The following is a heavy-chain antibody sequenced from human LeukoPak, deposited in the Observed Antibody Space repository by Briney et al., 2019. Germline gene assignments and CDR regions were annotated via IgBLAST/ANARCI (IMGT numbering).Heavy chain of an antibody. CDR3: ANQHPYYDFWSGLGFAFDI. Sequence: PGGSLRLSCEASGFRFGDYYMAWIRQAPGKGLEWISWMSSRSGTTQYADSMKGRFTISRDNSKNMLYLQMNSLRAEDTAVYYCANQHPYYDFWSGLGFAFDIWGQGTMVTVSS. CDR2: MSSRSGTT. CDR1: GFRFGDYY. V-gene: IGHV3-23*01. J-gene: IGHJ3*02. D-gene: IGHD3-3*01.